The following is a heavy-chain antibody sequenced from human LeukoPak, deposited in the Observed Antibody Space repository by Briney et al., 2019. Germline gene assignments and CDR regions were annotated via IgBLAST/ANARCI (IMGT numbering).Heavy chain of an antibody. CDR2: INHSGST. V-gene: IGHV4-34*01. D-gene: IGHD3-10*01. CDR1: GGSFSGYY. CDR3: ARGRSYYGSGSYLLFGGWFDP. Sequence: SETLSLTCAVYGGSFSGYYWSWIRQPPGKGLEWIGEINHSGSTNYNPSLKSRVTISVDTSKNQFSLKLSSVTAAHTAVYYCARGRSYYGSGSYLLFGGWFDPWGQGTLVTVSS. J-gene: IGHJ5*02.